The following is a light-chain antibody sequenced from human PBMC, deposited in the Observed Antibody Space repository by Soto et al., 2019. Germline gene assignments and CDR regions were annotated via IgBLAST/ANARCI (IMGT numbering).Light chain of an antibody. CDR1: RDISTW. CDR3: QQFRSFPIT. CDR2: GAS. J-gene: IGKJ5*01. V-gene: IGKV1D-12*01. Sequence: DIQITQSPSSVSASVGDRVTITCRASRDISTWLAWYQQKPGKAPKLLIYGASNLQSGVPSRFSGRGSGTDFTLTISSLQPEDFATYYCQQFRSFPITFGQGTRLEI.